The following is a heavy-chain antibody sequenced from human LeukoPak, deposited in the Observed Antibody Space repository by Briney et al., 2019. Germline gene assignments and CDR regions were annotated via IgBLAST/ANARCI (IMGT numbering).Heavy chain of an antibody. CDR1: GGTFSSYA. CDR2: IIPIFGTA. D-gene: IGHD6-19*01. V-gene: IGHV1-69*05. Sequence: ASVKVSCKASGGTFSSYAISWGRQAPGQGLEWMGGIIPIFGTANYAQKFQGRVTITTDESTSTAYMELSSLRSEDTAVYYCARVGGQWTSWFDPWGQGTLVTVSS. J-gene: IGHJ5*02. CDR3: ARVGGQWTSWFDP.